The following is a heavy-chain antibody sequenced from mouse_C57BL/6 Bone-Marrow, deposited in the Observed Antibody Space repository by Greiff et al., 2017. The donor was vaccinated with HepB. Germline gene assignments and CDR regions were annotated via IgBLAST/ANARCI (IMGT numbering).Heavy chain of an antibody. D-gene: IGHD3-3*01. CDR1: GYSITSGYY. V-gene: IGHV3-6*01. CDR2: ISYDGSN. Sequence: EVQLQQSGPGLVKPSQSLSLTCSVTGYSITSGYYWNWIRQFPGNKLEWMGYISYDGSNNYNPSLKNRISITRDTSKNQFFLKLNSVTTEDTATYYCARGRTRWGQGTSVTVSS. CDR3: ARGRTR. J-gene: IGHJ4*01.